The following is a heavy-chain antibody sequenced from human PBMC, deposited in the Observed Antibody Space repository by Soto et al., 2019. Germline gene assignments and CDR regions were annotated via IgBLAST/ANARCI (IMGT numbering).Heavy chain of an antibody. CDR3: ARGERGGYSGYSMDV. J-gene: IGHJ6*04. CDR1: GYTLTSYD. V-gene: IGHV1-8*01. D-gene: IGHD5-12*01. CDR2: MNPNSGNT. Sequence: ASVKVSCKASGYTLTSYDINWVRQATGQGLEWMGWMNPNSGNTGYAQKFQGRVTMTRNTSISTAYMGLSGLRSEDTAVYYCARGERGGYSGYSMDVWGKGTTVTVSS.